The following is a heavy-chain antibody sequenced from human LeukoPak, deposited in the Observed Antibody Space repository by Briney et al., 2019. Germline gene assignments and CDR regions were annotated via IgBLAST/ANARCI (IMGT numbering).Heavy chain of an antibody. D-gene: IGHD3-16*01. J-gene: IGHJ3*02. CDR2: ILNDGSQE. Sequence: GGSLRLSCAASGFTFSSYSMHWVRQAPGKGLEWVAVILNDGSQEKYADSVKGRFTISRDNSKNTLFLQMNSLRAEDTAVYYCARDDALGDNALDIWGQGTMVTVSS. CDR3: ARDDALGDNALDI. V-gene: IGHV3-33*01. CDR1: GFTFSSYS.